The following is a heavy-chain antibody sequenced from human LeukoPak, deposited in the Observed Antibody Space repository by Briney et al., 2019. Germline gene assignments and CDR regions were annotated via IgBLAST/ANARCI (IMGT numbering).Heavy chain of an antibody. D-gene: IGHD3-10*01. J-gene: IGHJ4*02. CDR1: GFTFSSYS. Sequence: PGGSLRLSCAASGFTFSSYSMNWVRQAPGKGLEWVSSISSSSSYIYYADSVKGRFTISRDNAKNSLYLQMNSLRAEDTAVYYCARDDGAGGPFDYWGQGTLVSVSS. CDR3: ARDDGAGGPFDY. V-gene: IGHV3-21*01. CDR2: ISSSSSYI.